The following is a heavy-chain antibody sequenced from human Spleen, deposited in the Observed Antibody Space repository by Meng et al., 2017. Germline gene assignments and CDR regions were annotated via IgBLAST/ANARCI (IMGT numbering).Heavy chain of an antibody. D-gene: IGHD6-13*01. CDR3: AREGQQLLLGAFDI. Sequence: ASVKVSCKASGYTFTSYDINWVRQATGQGLEWMGWMNPNSGNTGYAQKFQGRLTISRDNAKNSLYLQINSLRAEDTAVYYCAREGQQLLLGAFDIWGQGTMVTVSS. V-gene: IGHV1-8*02. CDR2: MNPNSGNT. CDR1: GYTFTSYD. J-gene: IGHJ3*02.